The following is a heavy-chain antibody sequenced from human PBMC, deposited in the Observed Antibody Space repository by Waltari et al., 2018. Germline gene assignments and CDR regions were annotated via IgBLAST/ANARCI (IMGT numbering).Heavy chain of an antibody. CDR2: FDPEDGET. D-gene: IGHD3-22*01. V-gene: IGHV1-24*01. J-gene: IGHJ4*02. CDR3: ATGPLNYYDSSGYYAPFDY. CDR1: GYTLTELS. Sequence: QVQLVQSGAEVKKPGASVKVSCKVSGYTLTELSMHWVRQAPGQGLEWMGGFDPEDGETIYAQKFQGRVTMTEDTSTDTAYMELSSLRSEDTAVYYCATGPLNYYDSSGYYAPFDYWGQGTLVTVSS.